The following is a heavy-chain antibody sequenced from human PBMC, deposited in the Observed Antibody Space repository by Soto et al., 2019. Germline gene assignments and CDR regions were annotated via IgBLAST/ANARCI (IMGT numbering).Heavy chain of an antibody. CDR3: TSLMVRGVMWLDY. CDR2: INQDGSEK. D-gene: IGHD3-10*01. CDR1: GFRFSSYG. Sequence: GGSLRFSCAASGFRFSSYGMSWVRQAPGKGLEWVANINQDGSEKYYVDSVKGRFTISRDNAKNSLYLQMNSLSAEDTAVYYCTSLMVRGVMWLDYWGQGALLTVSS. J-gene: IGHJ4*02. V-gene: IGHV3-7*05.